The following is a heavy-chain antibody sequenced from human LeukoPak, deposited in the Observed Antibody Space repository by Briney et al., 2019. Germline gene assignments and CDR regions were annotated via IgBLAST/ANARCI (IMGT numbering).Heavy chain of an antibody. CDR1: GFTFSSYA. CDR2: ISGSGGST. CDR3: AKDFYVWGSNWVFDY. V-gene: IGHV3-23*01. D-gene: IGHD3-16*01. Sequence: GGSLRLSCAASGFTFSSYAMSWVRQAPGKGLEWVSAISGSGGSTYYADSVKGRFTISRDNSKNTLYLQMNSLRAEDTAVYYCAKDFYVWGSNWVFDYWGQGTLVTVSS. J-gene: IGHJ4*02.